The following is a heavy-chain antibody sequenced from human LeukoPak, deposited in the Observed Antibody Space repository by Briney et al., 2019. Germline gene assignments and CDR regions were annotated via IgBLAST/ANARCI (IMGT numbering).Heavy chain of an antibody. CDR2: INPNSGGT. J-gene: IGHJ4*02. D-gene: IGHD4-17*01. Sequence: ASVKVSCKASGYTFTDYYMHWVRQAPGQGLEWMGWINPNSGGTNYAQKFQGRVTMTRDTSISTAYMELSRLRSDDTAVYYCARDEWATYGDYYFDYWGQGTLVTVSS. CDR1: GYTFTDYY. CDR3: ARDEWATYGDYYFDY. V-gene: IGHV1-2*02.